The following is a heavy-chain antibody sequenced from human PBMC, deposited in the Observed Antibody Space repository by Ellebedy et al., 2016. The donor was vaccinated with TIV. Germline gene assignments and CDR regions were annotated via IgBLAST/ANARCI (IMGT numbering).Heavy chain of an antibody. CDR2: IKGKTDGGTR. D-gene: IGHD2-15*01. CDR1: GFIFSNAW. Sequence: GESLKISXAASGFIFSNAWMNWVRQAPGKGLELVGRIKGKTDGGTRDFAAPVKGRFSISRDDSKNTVSLQMDSLKTEDTAVYYCAAGTGYSDFDYWGQGTLVTVSS. CDR3: AAGTGYSDFDY. V-gene: IGHV3-15*01. J-gene: IGHJ4*02.